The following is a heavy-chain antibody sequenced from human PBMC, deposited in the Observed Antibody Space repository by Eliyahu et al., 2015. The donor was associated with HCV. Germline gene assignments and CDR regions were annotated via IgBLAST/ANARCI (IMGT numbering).Heavy chain of an antibody. V-gene: IGHV3-23*01. Sequence: EVHLLESGGGLVQPGGSLRLSCAASAFTFXNDAMSWVRQXPGKGLEWVXAXSSSGGSTYFADSVQGRFTISRDNSKSTLFLQMNSLRAEDTAVYYCTRGAGYSNFDYWGQGTLVTVSS. CDR1: AFTFXNDA. J-gene: IGHJ4*02. CDR3: TRGAGYSNFDY. CDR2: XSSSGGST. D-gene: IGHD3-22*01.